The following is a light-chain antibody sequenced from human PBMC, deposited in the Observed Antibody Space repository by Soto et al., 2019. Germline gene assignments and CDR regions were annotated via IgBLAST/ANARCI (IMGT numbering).Light chain of an antibody. J-gene: IGKJ1*01. V-gene: IGKV3D-7*01. Sequence: PGERVTLSCRASQSVSSSYLTWYQQKPGQAPRLLIYGASTRATSIPARFSGSGSGTDFTLTISSLQPEDFAVYYCQQDYTSPPWTFGQGTKVDIK. CDR3: QQDYTSPPWT. CDR2: GAS. CDR1: QSVSSSY.